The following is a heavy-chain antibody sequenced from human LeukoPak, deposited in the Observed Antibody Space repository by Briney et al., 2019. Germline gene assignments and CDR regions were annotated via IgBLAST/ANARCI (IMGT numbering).Heavy chain of an antibody. J-gene: IGHJ6*03. CDR2: ISAYNGNT. V-gene: IGHV1-18*01. CDR3: ARAIAAQFFYYYYMDV. D-gene: IGHD6-6*01. Sequence: GASVKVSCTASGYTFTSYGISWVRQAPGQGLEWMGWISAYNGNTNYAQKLQGRVTMTTDTSTSTAYMELSSLRSEDTAVYYCARAIAAQFFYYYYMDVWGKGTTVTVSS. CDR1: GYTFTSYG.